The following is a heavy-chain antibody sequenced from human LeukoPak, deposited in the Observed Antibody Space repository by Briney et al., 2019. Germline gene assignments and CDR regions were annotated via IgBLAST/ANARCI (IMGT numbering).Heavy chain of an antibody. CDR3: ARGYSGYEMGSLDY. Sequence: SLRLSCAASGFTFDDYAMHWVRQAPGKGLEWVSGISWNSGSIGYADSVKGRFTISRGNAKNSLYLQMNSLRAEDTALYYCARGYSGYEMGSLDYWGQGTLVTVSS. D-gene: IGHD5-12*01. CDR1: GFTFDDYA. V-gene: IGHV3-9*01. J-gene: IGHJ4*02. CDR2: ISWNSGSI.